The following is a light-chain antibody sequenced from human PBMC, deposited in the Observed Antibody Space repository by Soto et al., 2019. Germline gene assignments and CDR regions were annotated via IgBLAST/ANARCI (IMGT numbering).Light chain of an antibody. J-gene: IGKJ4*01. V-gene: IGKV3D-15*01. CDR2: DIF. CDR3: QQYGSTPLT. CDR1: QSVGSD. Sequence: EIVMTQSPATLSVSPGERGTLSCRASQSVGSDLAWYQQKPSQAPRLVIYDIFTRATGVPTRISGSGSETEFTLTIRRLEPEDSAVFYCQQYGSTPLTFGGGTKVDI.